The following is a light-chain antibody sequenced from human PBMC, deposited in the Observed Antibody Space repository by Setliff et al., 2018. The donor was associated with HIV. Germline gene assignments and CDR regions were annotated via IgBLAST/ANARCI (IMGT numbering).Light chain of an antibody. CDR2: EVA. CDR1: SSDIGGYNF. CDR3: SSYTSSSPYV. V-gene: IGLV2-14*01. Sequence: QSALTQPASVSGSSGQSITISCTGTSSDIGGYNFVSWYQHHPGKAPKLMIYEVANRPSGVSNRFSGSKSGNTASLTISGLQADDEADYYCSSYTSSSPYVFGTGTKVTVL. J-gene: IGLJ1*01.